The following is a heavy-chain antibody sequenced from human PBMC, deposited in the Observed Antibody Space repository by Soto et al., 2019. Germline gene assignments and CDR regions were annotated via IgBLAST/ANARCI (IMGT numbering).Heavy chain of an antibody. CDR3: ARVAETGYTSGWYYFDY. D-gene: IGHD6-19*01. CDR1: GGTFSNYA. J-gene: IGHJ4*02. CDR2: IIPIFGTA. V-gene: IGHV1-69*14. Sequence: QVQLVQSGADVKKPGSSVKVSCEVSGGTFSNYAFTWVRQGPGQGLEWMGGIIPIFGTAKYARQFKGRVAISADKSTTTTHMEPSNLTSEDTAVYYCARVAETGYTSGWYYFDYWGQGSLVTVSS.